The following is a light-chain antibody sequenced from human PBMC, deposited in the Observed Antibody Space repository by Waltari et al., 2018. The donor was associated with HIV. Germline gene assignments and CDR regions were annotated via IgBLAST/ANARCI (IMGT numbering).Light chain of an antibody. V-gene: IGLV3-25*03. CDR2: KDN. Sequence: SYELTQAPSVSVSPGQMAKITCSGDALSRHFVFWYQQKSGQAPRMMIFKDNERPSGIPARFSASSSGSTSTLTISGVQAEDEADYYCQSGHNSDSIFGGGTKLTVL. CDR3: QSGHNSDSI. J-gene: IGLJ2*01. CDR1: ALSRHF.